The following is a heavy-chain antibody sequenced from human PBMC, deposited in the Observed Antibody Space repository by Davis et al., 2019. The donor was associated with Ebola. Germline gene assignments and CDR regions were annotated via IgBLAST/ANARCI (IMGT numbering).Heavy chain of an antibody. CDR1: GGSFSGYY. Sequence: PSETLSLTCAVYGGSFSGYYWSWIRQPAGKGLEWIGRIYTSGSTNYNPSLKSRVTMSVDTSKNQFSLKLSSVTAADTAVYYCARATYYYDSSGYSANGMDVWGQGTTVTVSS. D-gene: IGHD3-22*01. CDR3: ARATYYYDSSGYSANGMDV. J-gene: IGHJ6*02. V-gene: IGHV4-59*10. CDR2: IYTSGST.